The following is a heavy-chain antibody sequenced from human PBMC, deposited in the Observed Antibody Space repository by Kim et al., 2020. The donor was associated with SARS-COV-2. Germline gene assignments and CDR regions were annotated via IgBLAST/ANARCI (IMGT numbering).Heavy chain of an antibody. D-gene: IGHD5-12*01. CDR2: IIPIFGTA. J-gene: IGHJ6*02. V-gene: IGHV1-69*13. Sequence: SVKVSCKASGGTFSSYAISWVRQAPGQGLEWMGGIIPIFGTANYAQKFQGRVTITADESTSTAYMELSSLRSEDTAVYYCARKEMATIRVGYYGMDVWGQGTTVTVSS. CDR3: ARKEMATIRVGYYGMDV. CDR1: GGTFSSYA.